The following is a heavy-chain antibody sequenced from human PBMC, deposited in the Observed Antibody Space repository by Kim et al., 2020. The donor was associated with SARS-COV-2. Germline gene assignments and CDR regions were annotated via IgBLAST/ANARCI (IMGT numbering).Heavy chain of an antibody. Sequence: GGSLRLSCEVSGFTFSDYNMNWVRQAPGKGLEWVASISLSRSYIYYADSVKGRFTISRDNAKTSLHLQMNSLRVEDTAVYYCARGPSDFLRCYDHYWYF. CDR2: ISLSRSYI. CDR1: GFTFSDYN. D-gene: IGHD5-12*01. V-gene: IGHV3-21*01. J-gene: IGHJ2*01. CDR3: ARGPSDFLRCYDHYWYF.